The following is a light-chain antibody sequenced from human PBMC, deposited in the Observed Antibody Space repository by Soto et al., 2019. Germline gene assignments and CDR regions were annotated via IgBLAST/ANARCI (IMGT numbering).Light chain of an antibody. CDR2: GAS. J-gene: IGKJ1*01. CDR1: QSVDSAF. Sequence: EIVLTQSPGSLSLSLGERATLSCRASQSVDSAFFAGYQQKPGQPPRLLMYGASRRATGNPDRFSGSGSGTEVTLTISRLEPEDFAVYYCQQYASSLTFGQGTKVEI. V-gene: IGKV3-20*01. CDR3: QQYASSLT.